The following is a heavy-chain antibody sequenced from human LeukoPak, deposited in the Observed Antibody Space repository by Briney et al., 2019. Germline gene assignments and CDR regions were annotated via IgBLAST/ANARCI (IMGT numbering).Heavy chain of an antibody. Sequence: GGSLRLSCAASGFTFASYAMTWVRQAPGKGLEWVSTISGSGGSTYYADSVKGRFTISRDNAKNSLYMQMNSLRAEDTAVYYCAKAPTPVVAATLFHHWGQGTLVTVS. CDR2: ISGSGGST. V-gene: IGHV3-23*01. D-gene: IGHD2-15*01. CDR3: AKAPTPVVAATLFHH. CDR1: GFTFASYA. J-gene: IGHJ1*01.